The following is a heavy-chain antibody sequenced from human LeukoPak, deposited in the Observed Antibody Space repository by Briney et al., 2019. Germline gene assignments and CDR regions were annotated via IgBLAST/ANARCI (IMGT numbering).Heavy chain of an antibody. CDR1: GGSISSSSYY. CDR2: IYYSGST. V-gene: IGHV4-39*01. Sequence: PSETLSLTCTVSGGSISSSSYYWGWIRQPPGKGLEWIGSIYYSGSTYYNPSLKSRVTISVDTSKNQFSLKLSSVTAAGTAVYYCARHAMRDAFDIWGQGTMVTVSS. CDR3: ARHAMRDAFDI. J-gene: IGHJ3*02.